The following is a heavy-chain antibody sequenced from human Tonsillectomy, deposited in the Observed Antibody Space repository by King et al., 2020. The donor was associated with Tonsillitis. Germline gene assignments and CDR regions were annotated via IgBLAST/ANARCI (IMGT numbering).Heavy chain of an antibody. Sequence: VQLVESGGGLVQPGGSLRLSCAASGFPFTNYDMHWVRHATGKGLEWVSTVGAAGDPYYPASVKGRFTISRESAKNSLYLQMHSLRAGDTGVYYCARGTNGMLDYWGQGTLVTVSS. CDR3: ARGTNGMLDY. CDR2: VGAAGDP. D-gene: IGHD2-8*01. CDR1: GFPFTNYD. J-gene: IGHJ4*02. V-gene: IGHV3-13*05.